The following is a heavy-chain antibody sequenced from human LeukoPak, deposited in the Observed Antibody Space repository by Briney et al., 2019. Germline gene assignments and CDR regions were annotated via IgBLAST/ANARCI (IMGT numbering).Heavy chain of an antibody. J-gene: IGHJ4*02. D-gene: IGHD2-15*01. V-gene: IGHV3-66*01. CDR1: GFTVSSNY. CDR2: IYSGGST. CDR3: AKFRYCSGGSCSSGPDY. Sequence: QPGGSLRLSCAASGFTVSSNYMSWVRQAPGKGLEWVSVIYSGGSTYYADSVKGRFTISRDNSKNTLYLQMNSLRAEDTAVYYCAKFRYCSGGSCSSGPDYWGQGTLVTVSS.